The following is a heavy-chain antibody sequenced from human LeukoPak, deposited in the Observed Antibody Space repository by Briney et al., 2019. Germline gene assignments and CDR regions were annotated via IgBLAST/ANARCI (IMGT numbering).Heavy chain of an antibody. J-gene: IGHJ6*02. CDR2: IYYSGST. D-gene: IGHD1-1*01. Sequence: PSETLSLTCTVSGGSISSYYWSWIRQPPGKGLEWIGYIYYSGSTNYNPSLKSRVTISVDTSNNQFFLKLSSVTAADTAVYYCARVGGTNYYYYGMDVWGQGTTVTVSS. CDR1: GGSISSYY. V-gene: IGHV4-59*01. CDR3: ARVGGTNYYYYGMDV.